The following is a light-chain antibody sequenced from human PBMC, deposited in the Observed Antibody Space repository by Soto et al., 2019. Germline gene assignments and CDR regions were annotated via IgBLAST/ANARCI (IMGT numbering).Light chain of an antibody. V-gene: IGLV2-11*01. Sequence: QSVLTQPRSVSGAPGQSVTISCTGSSSNIGGYTYVSWYQQHPGKAPKLMIYDVSKRPSGVPDRFSGSKSGNSASLSISGFQTEDEADYYCGSYASSHTVYVFGTGTKLTVL. CDR1: SSNIGGYTY. J-gene: IGLJ1*01. CDR3: GSYASSHTVYV. CDR2: DVS.